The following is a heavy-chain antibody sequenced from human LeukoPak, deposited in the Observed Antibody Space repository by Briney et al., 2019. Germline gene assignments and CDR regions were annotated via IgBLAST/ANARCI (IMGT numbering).Heavy chain of an antibody. J-gene: IGHJ4*02. CDR3: ARSLRYQLLFFDY. Sequence: SETLSLTCTVSGGSISSYYWSWIQQPPGKRLEWIGYIYTSGSTNYNPSLRSRVTISVDTSKNQFSLKLSSVTVADTAVYYCARSLRYQLLFFDYWGQGTLVTVSS. V-gene: IGHV4-4*09. CDR2: IYTSGST. D-gene: IGHD2-2*01. CDR1: GGSISSYY.